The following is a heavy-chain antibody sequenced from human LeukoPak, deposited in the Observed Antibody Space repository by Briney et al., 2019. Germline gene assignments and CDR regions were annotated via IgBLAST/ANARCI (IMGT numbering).Heavy chain of an antibody. V-gene: IGHV1-2*02. CDR3: ARGVAAYTHYADSSGYD. Sequence: ASVKVSCRASGYNLTGYHVQWVRQAPGQGLEWMGWINPMNGDTNYAQKFQGRVTMTRDTSINTAYMELRSLISDDTAVYYCARGVAAYTHYADSSGYDWGQGTLVIVSS. J-gene: IGHJ4*02. CDR1: GYNLTGYH. D-gene: IGHD3-22*01. CDR2: INPMNGDT.